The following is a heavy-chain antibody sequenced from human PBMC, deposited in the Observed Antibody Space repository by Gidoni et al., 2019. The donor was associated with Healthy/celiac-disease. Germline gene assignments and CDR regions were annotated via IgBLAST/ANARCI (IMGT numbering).Heavy chain of an antibody. CDR3: ARGTVSEFTMVRGERYYYYYGMDV. V-gene: IGHV1-8*01. CDR2: MNPNSGNT. Sequence: QVQLVQSGAEVKQPGASVKVSCKASGYTFTSYDINWVRQATGQGLEWMGWMNPNSGNTGYAQKFQGRVTMTRNTSISTAYMELSSLRSEDTAVYYCARGTVSEFTMVRGERYYYYYGMDVWGQGTTVTVSS. J-gene: IGHJ6*02. D-gene: IGHD3-10*01. CDR1: GYTFTSYD.